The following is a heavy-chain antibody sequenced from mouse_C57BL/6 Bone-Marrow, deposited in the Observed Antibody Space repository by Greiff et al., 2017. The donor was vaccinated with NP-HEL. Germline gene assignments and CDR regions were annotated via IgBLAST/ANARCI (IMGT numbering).Heavy chain of an antibody. J-gene: IGHJ2*01. Sequence: VQLQQSGPELVKPGASVKISCKASGYTFTDYYMNWVKQSHGKSLEWIGDINPNNGGTSYNQKFKGKATLTVDKSSSTAYMELRSLTSEDSAVYYCARSPHYFDYWGQGTTLTVSS. CDR3: ARSPHYFDY. V-gene: IGHV1-26*01. CDR2: INPNNGGT. CDR1: GYTFTDYY.